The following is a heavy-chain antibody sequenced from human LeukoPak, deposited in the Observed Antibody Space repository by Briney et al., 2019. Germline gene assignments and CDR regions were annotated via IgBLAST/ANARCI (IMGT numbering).Heavy chain of an antibody. CDR3: AKDCSSTSCLDY. J-gene: IGHJ4*02. D-gene: IGHD2-2*01. V-gene: IGHV3-23*01. CDR2: ISGSGGST. Sequence: GGSLRLSCVASGFTFSSYAMSWVRQAPGKGLEWVSAISGSGGSTYYADSVKGRFTISRDNSKNTLYLQMNSLRAEDTAVYYCAKDCSSTSCLDYWGQGTLVTVSS. CDR1: GFTFSSYA.